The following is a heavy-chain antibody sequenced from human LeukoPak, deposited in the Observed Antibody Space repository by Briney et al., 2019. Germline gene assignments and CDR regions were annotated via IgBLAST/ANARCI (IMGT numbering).Heavy chain of an antibody. CDR3: ARGVVIAPQTFDY. CDR1: GGPISSYQ. Sequence: SETLSLTCTVSGGPISSYQWSWIRQPPGKGLEWIGNIYYSGSANYNPSLKSRVIISVDTSKNQFSLKLSSVTAADTAVYYCARGVVIAPQTFDYWGQGILVTVSS. J-gene: IGHJ4*02. V-gene: IGHV4-59*01. D-gene: IGHD2-21*01. CDR2: IYYSGSA.